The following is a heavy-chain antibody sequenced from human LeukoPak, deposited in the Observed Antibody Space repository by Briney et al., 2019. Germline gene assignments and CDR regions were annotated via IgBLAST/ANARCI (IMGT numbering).Heavy chain of an antibody. V-gene: IGHV3-48*02. CDR1: GFTFSDYA. CDR3: ARDFNANFQH. CDR2: ISSSSSTI. J-gene: IGHJ1*01. Sequence: PGGSLRLSCVASGFTFSDYAMNWVRQVPGKGLEWVSYISSSSSTIYYADSVKGRFTISRDSAKNSLHLQMNSLRDEDTAVYYCARDFNANFQHWGQGTLVTVSS.